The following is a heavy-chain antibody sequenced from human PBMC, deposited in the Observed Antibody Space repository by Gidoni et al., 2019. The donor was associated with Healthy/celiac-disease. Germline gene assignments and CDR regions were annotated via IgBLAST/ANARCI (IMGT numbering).Heavy chain of an antibody. Sequence: EVQLVESGGGLVQPGGSLRLSCAASGFTFSSYSMNWVRQAPGKGLEWVSYISSSSSTIYYADSVKGRFTISRDNAKNSLYLQMNSLRAEDTAVYYCARGLWLSYYYYMDVWGKGTTVTVSS. CDR1: GFTFSSYS. J-gene: IGHJ6*03. CDR3: ARGLWLSYYYYMDV. D-gene: IGHD3-10*01. CDR2: ISSSSSTI. V-gene: IGHV3-48*01.